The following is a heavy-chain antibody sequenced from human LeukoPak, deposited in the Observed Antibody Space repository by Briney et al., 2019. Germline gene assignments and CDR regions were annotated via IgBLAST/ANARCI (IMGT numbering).Heavy chain of an antibody. CDR2: MNPNNGGT. CDR1: GYTFTIYD. D-gene: IGHD3-3*01. Sequence: GASVKVSCKASGYTFTIYDINWVRQAPGQGLERVGWMNPNNGGTVYAQKFQGRVTMTRDTSTGTLYMELNSLKSEDTAVYYCARGAIFGVTPRGYGMDVWGQGTTVTVSS. V-gene: IGHV1-8*01. J-gene: IGHJ6*02. CDR3: ARGAIFGVTPRGYGMDV.